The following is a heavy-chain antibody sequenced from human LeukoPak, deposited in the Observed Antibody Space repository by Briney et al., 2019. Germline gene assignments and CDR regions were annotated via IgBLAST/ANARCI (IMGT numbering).Heavy chain of an antibody. Sequence: ASVKVSCKASGYTLTGYYMHWVRQAPGQGLEWMGWINPNSGGTNYAQKFQGWVTMTRDTSISTAYMELSRLRSDDTAVYYCARVSDDSSGYYFKRNDAFDIWGQGTMVTVSS. CDR1: GYTLTGYY. CDR3: ARVSDDSSGYYFKRNDAFDI. CDR2: INPNSGGT. J-gene: IGHJ3*02. V-gene: IGHV1-2*04. D-gene: IGHD3-22*01.